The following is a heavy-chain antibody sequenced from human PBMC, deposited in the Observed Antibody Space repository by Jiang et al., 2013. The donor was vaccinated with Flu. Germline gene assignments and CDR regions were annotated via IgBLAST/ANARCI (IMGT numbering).Heavy chain of an antibody. CDR2: ILPADSDT. D-gene: IGHD1-1*01. J-gene: IGHJ3*02. CDR1: GYNFTNYW. CDR3: ARHSSYGVEHAFDI. Sequence: GAEVKKPGESLKISCKGSGYNFTNYWVGWVRQMPGKGLEWMGIILPADSDTRYRPSFQGQVTISVDKSISTAYLQWSSLKASDTAMYYCARHSSYGVEHAFDIWGQGTMV. V-gene: IGHV5-51*01.